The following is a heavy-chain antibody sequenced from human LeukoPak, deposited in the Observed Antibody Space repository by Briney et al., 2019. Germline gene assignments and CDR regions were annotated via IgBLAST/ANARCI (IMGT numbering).Heavy chain of an antibody. CDR2: ISYDGSNK. D-gene: IGHD2-21*02. Sequence: GGSLRLSCAASGFTFSSYAMHWVRQAPGKGLEWVAVISYDGSNKYYADSVKGRFTISRDNSKNTLYLQMNSLRAEDTAVYYCARDQAYCGGDCYTYYYYYGMDVWGKGTTVTVSS. J-gene: IGHJ6*04. V-gene: IGHV3-30*04. CDR1: GFTFSSYA. CDR3: ARDQAYCGGDCYTYYYYYGMDV.